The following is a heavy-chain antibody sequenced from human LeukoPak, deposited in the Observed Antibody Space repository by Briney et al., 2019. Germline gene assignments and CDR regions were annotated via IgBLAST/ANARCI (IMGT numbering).Heavy chain of an antibody. CDR1: GFTFSSYE. Sequence: GGSLRLSCAASGFTFSSYEMHWVRQAPGKGLEWVSKIRSTGTSIYYADSVKGRFTVSRDNAKDSLYLQMNNLRVEDTAIYYCARETYFSDPSGQPEAFDIWGQGTMVTVSS. CDR3: ARETYFSDPSGQPEAFDI. CDR2: IRSTGTSI. V-gene: IGHV3-48*03. J-gene: IGHJ3*02. D-gene: IGHD3-22*01.